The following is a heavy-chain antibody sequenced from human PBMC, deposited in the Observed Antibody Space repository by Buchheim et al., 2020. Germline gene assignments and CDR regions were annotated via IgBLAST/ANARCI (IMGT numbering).Heavy chain of an antibody. Sequence: QVQLVESGGGVVQPGRSLRLSCAASGFTFSSYGMHWVRQAPGKGLEWVAVIWCDGSNKYYADSVKGRFTISRDNSKNTLYLQMNSLRAEDTAVYYCARASGYCSSTSCLSIFDYWGQGTL. CDR2: IWCDGSNK. CDR1: GFTFSSYG. V-gene: IGHV3-33*01. J-gene: IGHJ4*02. D-gene: IGHD2-2*03. CDR3: ARASGYCSSTSCLSIFDY.